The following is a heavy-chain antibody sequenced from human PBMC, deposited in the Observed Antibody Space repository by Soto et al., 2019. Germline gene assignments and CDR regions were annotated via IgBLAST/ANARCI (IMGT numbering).Heavy chain of an antibody. CDR1: GGTFSTSA. CDR3: ARDKDRQQLGGNYYYILDV. V-gene: IGHV1-69*12. Sequence: QVQLMQSGAEVKKPGSSVKVSCKASGGTFSTSAISWVRQAPGEGLEWVGGIMPVFATPDYAQKFQGRVPISADESTTTGYLELTSLTTDDTAVYYCARDKDRQQLGGNYYYILDVWGQGTAITVSS. D-gene: IGHD3-3*02. CDR2: IMPVFATP. J-gene: IGHJ6*02.